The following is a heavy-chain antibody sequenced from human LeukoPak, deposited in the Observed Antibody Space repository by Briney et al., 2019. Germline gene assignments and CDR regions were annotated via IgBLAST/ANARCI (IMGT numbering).Heavy chain of an antibody. Sequence: YNLNTNYAQHLQGRVTITTDKTTSTAYMELRRLRADDTAVYYCAREGYSSGWYPVGFDYWGQGTLVTVSS. CDR3: AREGYSSGWYPVGFDY. CDR2: YNLNT. D-gene: IGHD6-19*01. J-gene: IGHJ4*02. V-gene: IGHV1-18*01.